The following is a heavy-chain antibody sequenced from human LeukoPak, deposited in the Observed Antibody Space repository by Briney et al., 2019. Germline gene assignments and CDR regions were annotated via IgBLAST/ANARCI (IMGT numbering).Heavy chain of an antibody. CDR3: ARGDSSGYYYFNY. D-gene: IGHD3-22*01. Sequence: PSETLSLTCTVSGGSISSSDWFRWVRQPPGKGLDWIGETHHSGNTHYNPSLKSRVTISVDRTMNQLSLQLTSVTAADTAVYYCARGDSSGYYYFNYWGQGILVTVSS. J-gene: IGHJ4*02. CDR2: THHSGNT. CDR1: GGSISSSDW. V-gene: IGHV4-4*02.